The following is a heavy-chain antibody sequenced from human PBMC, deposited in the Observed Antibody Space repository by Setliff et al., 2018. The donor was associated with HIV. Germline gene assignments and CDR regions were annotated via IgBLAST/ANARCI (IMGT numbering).Heavy chain of an antibody. V-gene: IGHV1-24*01. CDR2: FDPEDNKI. J-gene: IGHJ4*02. CDR3: ATRIRDGHRGYGYFDF. D-gene: IGHD5-12*01. CDR1: GYTVTELS. Sequence: ASVKVSCKVSGYTVTELSINWVRQAPGKGPEWMGGFDPEDNKIVYAQKFQGRVTTTEDTSTDTAYMELSSLRPEDTAVYYCATRIRDGHRGYGYFDFLGQGTLVTVSS.